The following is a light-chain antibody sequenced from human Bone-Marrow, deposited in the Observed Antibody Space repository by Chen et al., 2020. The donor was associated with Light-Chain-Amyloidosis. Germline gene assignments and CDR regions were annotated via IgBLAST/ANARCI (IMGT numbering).Light chain of an antibody. CDR1: QSLDNW. CDR2: KAS. V-gene: IGKV1-5*03. J-gene: IGKJ5*01. Sequence: DIQMTQSPSTLSASVGDSVTITCRGSQSLDNWLAWYQQKPGKAPKLLIYKASTLVSGVPSRFSGRGSGTEFTLTISSLQPDDVATYYCQQYNTRSITFGQGTRLEIK. CDR3: QQYNTRSIT.